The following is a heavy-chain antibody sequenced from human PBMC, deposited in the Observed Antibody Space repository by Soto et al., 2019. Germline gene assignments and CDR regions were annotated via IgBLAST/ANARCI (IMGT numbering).Heavy chain of an antibody. Sequence: GASVKVSCKASGYTFTGYYMHWVRQAPGQGLEWMGWINPNSGNTNYPQSLQGRLTMTTDTSTTTAYMELRSLRSDDTAVYYCARDPYHVLMVNGTPLYGMEVWGQGPPVTV. V-gene: IGHV1-18*04. J-gene: IGHJ6*01. CDR3: ARDPYHVLMVNGTPLYGMEV. CDR2: INPNSGNT. CDR1: GYTFTGYY. D-gene: IGHD2-8*01.